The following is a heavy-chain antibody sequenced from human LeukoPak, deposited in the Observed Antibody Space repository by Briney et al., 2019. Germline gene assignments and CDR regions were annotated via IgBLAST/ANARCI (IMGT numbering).Heavy chain of an antibody. CDR3: ARSAGGSTFSY. CDR1: GYTFTSYY. D-gene: IGHD6-13*01. J-gene: IGHJ4*02. V-gene: IGHV1-46*01. CDR2: ISPSGDST. Sequence: GSVRVSCKASGYTFTSYYMHWVRQAPGQGPEWMGAISPSGDSTNYAQKFQGRVTITGDTSTSTVYMELSTLRSEDTAVYYCARSAGGSTFSYWGQGNLVTVSS.